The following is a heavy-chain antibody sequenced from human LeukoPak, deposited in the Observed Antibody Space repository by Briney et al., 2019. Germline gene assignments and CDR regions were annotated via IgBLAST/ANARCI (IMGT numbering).Heavy chain of an antibody. D-gene: IGHD5-18*01. CDR2: IWYDGSNK. J-gene: IGHJ4*02. Sequence: GGSLRLSCAASRXTFSNYGMHWVRQAPGKGLEWVAVIWYDGSNKYYADSVKGRFTISRDNSKNTLYLQMNSLRAEDTAVYYCARDPGRGYTYGYGFDYWGQGTLVTVSS. CDR1: RXTFSNYG. CDR3: ARDPGRGYTYGYGFDY. V-gene: IGHV3-33*01.